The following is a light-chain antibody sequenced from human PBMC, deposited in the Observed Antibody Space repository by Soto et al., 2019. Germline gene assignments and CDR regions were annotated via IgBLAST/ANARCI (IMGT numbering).Light chain of an antibody. CDR1: SGSIASNY. Sequence: NFMLTQPHSVSESPGKTVTISCTRSSGSIASNYVQWYQQRPGSAPTPVIYEDNERPSGVPDRFSVSIDSSSNSASLTISGLKTDDEADYYCQSYHSGNVVFGGGTQLTVL. J-gene: IGLJ2*01. CDR2: EDN. CDR3: QSYHSGNVV. V-gene: IGLV6-57*04.